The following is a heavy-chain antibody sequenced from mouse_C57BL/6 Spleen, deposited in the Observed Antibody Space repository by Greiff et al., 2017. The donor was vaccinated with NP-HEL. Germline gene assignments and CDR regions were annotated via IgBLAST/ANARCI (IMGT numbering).Heavy chain of an antibody. Sequence: EVQLQQSGPGLVKPSQSLSLTCTVPGYSITSGYGWNWIRQFPGNKLEWMGYISYSGSTNYNPSLKSRISITRDTSKNQFFLQWNSVTTEDTATYYCARTARIKYWGQGTTLTVSS. J-gene: IGHJ2*01. CDR3: ARTARIKY. V-gene: IGHV3-2*02. CDR2: ISYSGST. D-gene: IGHD1-2*01. CDR1: GYSITSGYG.